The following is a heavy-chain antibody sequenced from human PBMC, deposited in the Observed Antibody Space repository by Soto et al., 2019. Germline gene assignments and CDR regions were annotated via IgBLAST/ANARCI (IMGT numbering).Heavy chain of an antibody. CDR2: IYYSGST. J-gene: IGHJ4*02. D-gene: IGHD2-2*01. CDR3: VRRAIVVVPAAMVDY. CDR1: GGSISSSSYY. Sequence: QLQLQESGPGLVNPSETLSLTCTVSGGSISSSSYYWGWIRQPPGKGLEWIGSIYYSGSTYYNPSLKSRVTISVDTSKYPFSLKLSSVTAADTAVYYCVRRAIVVVPAAMVDYWGQGTLVTVSS. V-gene: IGHV4-39*01.